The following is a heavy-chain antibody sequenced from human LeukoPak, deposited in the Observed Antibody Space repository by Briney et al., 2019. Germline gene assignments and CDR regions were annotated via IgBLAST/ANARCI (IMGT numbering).Heavy chain of an antibody. CDR2: SYTSGNT. CDR1: GGSINNYY. V-gene: IGHV4-4*07. D-gene: IGHD1-7*01. CDR3: SRDPWKYEFACDI. J-gene: IGHJ3*02. Sequence: SETLSLTCTVSGGSINNYYWSWIRQPAAQGQELVGRSYTSGNTNYNHSLKSRVTMSVYMSKTQFSLNLSSVTAADTAVSFYSRDPWKYEFACDIWGEGTPVPVSS.